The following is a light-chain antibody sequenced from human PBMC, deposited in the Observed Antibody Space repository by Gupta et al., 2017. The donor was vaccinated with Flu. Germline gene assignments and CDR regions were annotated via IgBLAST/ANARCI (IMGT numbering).Light chain of an antibody. J-gene: IGLJ1*01. CDR2: DVS. CDR1: SSDVGRSNY. CDR3: SSYTSTNTFYV. V-gene: IGLV2-14*01. Sequence: QSALTQPASVSGSPGQSITISCTGTSSDVGRSNYVSWYQQHPGKAPKLIIYDVSYRPSGVSSRFSGSKSGNTASLTISGLEAEDETDYYCSSYTSTNTFYVFGTETKVTVL.